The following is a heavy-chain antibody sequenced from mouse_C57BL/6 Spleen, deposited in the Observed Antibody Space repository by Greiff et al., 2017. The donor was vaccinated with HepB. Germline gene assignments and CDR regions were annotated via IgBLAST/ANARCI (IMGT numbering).Heavy chain of an antibody. CDR2: INPNNGGT. Sequence: EVKLQESGPELVKPGASVKIPCKASGYTFTDYNMDWVKQSHGKSLEWIGDINPNNGGTIYNQKFKGKATLTVDKSSSTAYMELRSLTSEDTAVYYCARRDSSGSFAYWGQGTLVTVSA. CDR1: GYTFTDYN. CDR3: ARRDSSGSFAY. V-gene: IGHV1-18*01. D-gene: IGHD3-2*02. J-gene: IGHJ3*01.